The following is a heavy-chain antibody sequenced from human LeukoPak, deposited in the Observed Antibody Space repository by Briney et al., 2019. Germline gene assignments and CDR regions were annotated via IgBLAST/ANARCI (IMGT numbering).Heavy chain of an antibody. CDR3: AKEWEPNGPFDY. Sequence: ASVKVSCKASGYTFTGYYMHWVRQAPGQGLEWMGWINPNSGGTNYARKFQGWVTMTRDTSISTAYMELSRLRSDDTAVYYCAKEWEPNGPFDYWGQGTLVTVSS. D-gene: IGHD1-26*01. CDR2: INPNSGGT. CDR1: GYTFTGYY. J-gene: IGHJ4*02. V-gene: IGHV1-2*04.